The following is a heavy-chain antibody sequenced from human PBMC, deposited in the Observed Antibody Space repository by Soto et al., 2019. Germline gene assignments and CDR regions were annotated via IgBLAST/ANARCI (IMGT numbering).Heavy chain of an antibody. CDR1: GYTFTSYG. J-gene: IGHJ4*02. V-gene: IGHV1-18*04. Sequence: QVQLVQSGAEVKKPGASVKVSCKASGYTFTSYGISWVRQAPGEGLEWMGWISAYNGNTNYGQKLQGRVTMTTDTSTRTAYMELRSLRSDDTAVYYGARSSEWELLKGALDYWGQGTLVTVSS. CDR2: ISAYNGNT. CDR3: ARSSEWELLKGALDY. D-gene: IGHD1-26*01.